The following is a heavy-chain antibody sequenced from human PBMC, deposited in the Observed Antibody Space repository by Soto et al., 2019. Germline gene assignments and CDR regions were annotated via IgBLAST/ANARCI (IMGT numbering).Heavy chain of an antibody. CDR2: IYYSGST. V-gene: IGHV4-39*01. D-gene: IGHD3-16*01. J-gene: IGHJ6*03. CDR3: ARHAEGDMDV. Sequence: SSETLSLTCTVSGGSISSSSYYWGWIRQPPGKGLEWIGSIYYSGSTYYNPSLKSRVTISVDTSKNQFSLKLSSVTAADTAVYYCARHAEGDMDVWGKGTTVTVSS. CDR1: GGSISSSSYY.